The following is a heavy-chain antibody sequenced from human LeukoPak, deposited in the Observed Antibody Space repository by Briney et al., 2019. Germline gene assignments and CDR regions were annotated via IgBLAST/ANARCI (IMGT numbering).Heavy chain of an antibody. CDR1: GFTFSGYA. V-gene: IGHV3-23*01. CDR2: ISGSGDST. D-gene: IGHD1-26*01. J-gene: IGHJ3*02. CDR3: AKDQGGGGSYPPDAFDI. Sequence: GGSLRLSCAASGFTFSGYAMSWVRQAPGKGLEWVSAISGSGDSTYYADSVKGRFTISRDNSKNTLYLQMNSLRAEDTAVYYCAKDQGGGGSYPPDAFDIWGQGTMVTVSS.